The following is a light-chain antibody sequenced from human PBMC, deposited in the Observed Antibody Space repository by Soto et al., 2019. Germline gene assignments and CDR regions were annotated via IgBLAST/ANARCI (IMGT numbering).Light chain of an antibody. Sequence: DIQMTQSPSSLSVSIGDRVFITCRASQSISTYLNWYQYKPGKAPRLVIFRSSTLQSGVPSRFSGRGSGTDFTLTISSLQPEDFATYFCQQTFSPYVSFGGGTRVEI. CDR2: RSS. V-gene: IGKV1-39*01. J-gene: IGKJ4*01. CDR3: QQTFSPYVS. CDR1: QSISTY.